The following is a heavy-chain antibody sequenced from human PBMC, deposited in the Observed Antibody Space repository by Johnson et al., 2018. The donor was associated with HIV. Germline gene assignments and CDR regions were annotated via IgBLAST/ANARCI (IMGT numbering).Heavy chain of an antibody. CDR3: ASYDILTGYYAFDI. J-gene: IGHJ3*02. Sequence: VQLVESRGALVQSGGSLRLSCAASGFTVSSNEMSWVRQAPGRGLEWVSSITGSGGSTYYADSVKGRCTISRDNSKNTLYLQMNSLRAEDTAVYYCASYDILTGYYAFDIWGQGTMVTVSS. CDR2: ITGSGGST. D-gene: IGHD3-9*01. CDR1: GFTVSSNE. V-gene: IGHV3-23*04.